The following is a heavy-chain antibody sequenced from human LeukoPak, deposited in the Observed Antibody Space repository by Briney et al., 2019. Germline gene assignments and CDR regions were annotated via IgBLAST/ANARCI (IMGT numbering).Heavy chain of an antibody. D-gene: IGHD6-13*01. CDR2: ISSSSSYI. J-gene: IGHJ4*02. CDR1: GFTFSSYS. CDR3: ARGTNSSPRGILPY. V-gene: IGHV3-21*01. Sequence: GGSLRLSCAASGFTFSSYSMNWVRQAPGKGLEWVSSISSSSSYIYYADSVKGRFTISRDNAKNSLYLQMNSLRAEGTAVYYCARGTNSSPRGILPYWGQGTLVTVSS.